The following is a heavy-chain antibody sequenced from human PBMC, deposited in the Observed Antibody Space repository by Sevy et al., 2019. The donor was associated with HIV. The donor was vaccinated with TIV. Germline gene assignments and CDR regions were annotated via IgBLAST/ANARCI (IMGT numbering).Heavy chain of an antibody. D-gene: IGHD3-3*01. CDR1: GYSISSGYY. Sequence: SETLSLTCTVSGYSISSGYYWGWIRQPPGKGLEWIASLYHSGSTYYNPSLQSRVTISEDPSRNQFSLRLSHVPAADTAVYFCARVARFLEWLFRDSTPPHYFDYWGQGTLVTVSS. CDR3: ARVARFLEWLFRDSTPPHYFDY. CDR2: LYHSGST. J-gene: IGHJ4*02. V-gene: IGHV4-38-2*02.